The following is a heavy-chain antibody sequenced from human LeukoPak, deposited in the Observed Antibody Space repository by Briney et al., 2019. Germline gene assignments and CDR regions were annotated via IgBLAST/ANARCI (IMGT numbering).Heavy chain of an antibody. CDR2: ISGRDGRT. D-gene: IGHD6-13*01. Sequence: GGSLRLSCAASGFTFSSYAMSWVRQAPGRGLEWVSAISGRDGRTYYTDSVKGRFTISRDNSRDTLYLQMNSLRAEDTAVYYCAKDLGAAAGDDYWGQGTLVTVSS. V-gene: IGHV3-23*01. CDR1: GFTFSSYA. J-gene: IGHJ4*02. CDR3: AKDLGAAAGDDY.